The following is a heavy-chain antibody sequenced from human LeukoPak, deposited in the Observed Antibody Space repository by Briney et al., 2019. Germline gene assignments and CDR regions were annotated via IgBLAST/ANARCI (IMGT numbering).Heavy chain of an antibody. Sequence: GGSLRLSCAASGFTFSSYWMSWVRQAPGKGLEWVSSISSSSSYIYYADSVKGRFTISRDNAKNSLYLQMNSLRAEDTAVYYCASPGQGDYWGQGTLVTVSS. CDR2: ISSSSSYI. CDR3: ASPGQGDY. V-gene: IGHV3-21*01. J-gene: IGHJ4*02. CDR1: GFTFSSYW. D-gene: IGHD7-27*01.